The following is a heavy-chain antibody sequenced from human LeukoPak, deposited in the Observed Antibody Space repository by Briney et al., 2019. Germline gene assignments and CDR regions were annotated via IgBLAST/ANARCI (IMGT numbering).Heavy chain of an antibody. CDR2: INHSGST. D-gene: IGHD3-22*01. J-gene: IGHJ5*02. CDR1: GGSISSYY. CDR3: ARRTYYYLNWFDP. Sequence: SETLSLTCTVSGGSISSYYWSWIRQPPGKGLEWIGEINHSGSTNYNPSLKSRVTISVDTSKNQFSLKLSSVTAADTAVYYCARRTYYYLNWFDPWGQGTLVTVSS. V-gene: IGHV4-34*01.